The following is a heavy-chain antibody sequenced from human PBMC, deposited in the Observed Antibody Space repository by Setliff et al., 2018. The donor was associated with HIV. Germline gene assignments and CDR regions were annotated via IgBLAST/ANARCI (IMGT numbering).Heavy chain of an antibody. D-gene: IGHD3-3*01. Sequence: SETLSLTCAVSGAPDISYIWWSWVRQPPGKGLEWIGEVYHTGSTNLNPSLKSRVTISIGKAKNQISLRLTSVTAADTAIYFCTRRINFGSGHYKDHAFDLWGQGTMVTVSS. CDR3: TRRINFGSGHYKDHAFDL. CDR2: VYHTGST. V-gene: IGHV4-4*02. J-gene: IGHJ3*01. CDR1: GAPDISYIW.